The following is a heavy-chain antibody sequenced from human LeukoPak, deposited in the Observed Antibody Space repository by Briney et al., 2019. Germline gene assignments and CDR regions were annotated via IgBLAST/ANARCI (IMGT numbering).Heavy chain of an antibody. Sequence: GGSLRLSCAASGFTFSSYGMHWVRQAPGKGLEWVAFIRYDGSNKYYADSVKGRFTISRDNSKNTLYLQMNSLRAEDTAVYYCAKEKKYYYDGSGYPGYDYWGQGTLVTVSS. V-gene: IGHV3-30*02. CDR2: IRYDGSNK. J-gene: IGHJ4*02. D-gene: IGHD3-22*01. CDR3: AKEKKYYYDGSGYPGYDY. CDR1: GFTFSSYG.